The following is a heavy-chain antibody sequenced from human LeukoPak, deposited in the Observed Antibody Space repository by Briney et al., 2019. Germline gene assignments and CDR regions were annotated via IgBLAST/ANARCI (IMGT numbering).Heavy chain of an antibody. CDR2: IIPIFGTA. CDR3: ARADTAMVYFDY. J-gene: IGHJ4*02. Sequence: ASVKVSCKASGGTFISYAISWVRQAPGQGLEWMGGIIPIFGTANYAQKFQGRVTITADESTCTAYMELSSLRSEDTAVYYCARADTAMVYFDYWGQGTLVTVSS. CDR1: GGTFISYA. V-gene: IGHV1-69*13. D-gene: IGHD5-18*01.